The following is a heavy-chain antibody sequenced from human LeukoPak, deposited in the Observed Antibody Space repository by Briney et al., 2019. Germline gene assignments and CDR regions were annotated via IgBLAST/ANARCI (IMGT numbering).Heavy chain of an antibody. CDR2: ISSSGSTI. V-gene: IGHV3-11*01. J-gene: IGHJ4*02. D-gene: IGHD6-6*01. CDR3: ARAQEGQLAPFDY. Sequence: GGSLRLSCAASGFTFSDYYMSWLRQAPGKGLEWVSYISSSGSTIYYADSVKGRFTISRDNAKNSLYLQMNSLRAEDTAVDYGARAQEGQLAPFDYWGQGTLVTVSS. CDR1: GFTFSDYY.